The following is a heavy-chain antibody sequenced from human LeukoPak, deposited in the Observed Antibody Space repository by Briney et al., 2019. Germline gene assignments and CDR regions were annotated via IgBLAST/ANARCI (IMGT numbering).Heavy chain of an antibody. J-gene: IGHJ4*02. CDR1: GFTFSSYS. CDR2: ISSSSSII. D-gene: IGHD5-24*01. V-gene: IGHV3-21*05. CDR3: ARAEMTTITYPDY. Sequence: GGSLRLSCAASGFTFSSYSMNWVRQAPGKGLEWVSYISSSSSIIYYADSVKGRFTISRDNAKNSLYLQMNSLRAEDTAIYYCARAEMTTITYPDYWGQGTPVTVSS.